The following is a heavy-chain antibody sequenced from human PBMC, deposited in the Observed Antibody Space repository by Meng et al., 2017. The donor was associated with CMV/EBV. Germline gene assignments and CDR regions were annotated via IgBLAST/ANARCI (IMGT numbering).Heavy chain of an antibody. CDR1: GGTFSSYA. CDR2: IIPIFGTA. V-gene: IGHV1-69*05. J-gene: IGHJ4*02. Sequence: SVKVSCKASGGTFSSYAISWVRQAPGQGPEWMGGIIPIFGTANYAQKFQGRVTITTDESTSTAYMELSSLRSEDTAVYYCARSSIVVVPAARSFDYWGQGTLVTVSS. D-gene: IGHD2-2*01. CDR3: ARSSIVVVPAARSFDY.